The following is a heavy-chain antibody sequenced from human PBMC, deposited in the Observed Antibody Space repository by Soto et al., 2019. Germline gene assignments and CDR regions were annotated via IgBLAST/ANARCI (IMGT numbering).Heavy chain of an antibody. V-gene: IGHV4-39*01. J-gene: IGHJ5*02. CDR2: IYYSGST. D-gene: IGHD1-26*01. CDR3: ARGKYTGSYSA. Sequence: QLQLQESGPGLVKPSETLSLTCTVSGGSISNSNYYWAWIRQPAGKGLEWIGSIYYSGSTYYNPSLESRVTISIDTSSNQFSLKLRSVTAADTAVYYCARGKYTGSYSAWGQGTLVTVSS. CDR1: GGSISNSNYY.